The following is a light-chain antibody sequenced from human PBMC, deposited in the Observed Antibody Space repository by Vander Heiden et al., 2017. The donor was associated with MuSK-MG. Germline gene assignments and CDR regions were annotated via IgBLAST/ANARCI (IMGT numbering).Light chain of an antibody. Sequence: QSPRTHPASVSGFPGQWITISCTGTSSDVGGYNYVSWYQQHPGKAPKLMIYEVSNRPSGVSNRFSGSKSGNTASLTISGLQAEDEADYYCSSYTSSSTQIFGTGTKVTVL. CDR1: SSDVGGYNY. CDR3: SSYTSSSTQI. J-gene: IGLJ1*01. V-gene: IGLV2-14*01. CDR2: EVS.